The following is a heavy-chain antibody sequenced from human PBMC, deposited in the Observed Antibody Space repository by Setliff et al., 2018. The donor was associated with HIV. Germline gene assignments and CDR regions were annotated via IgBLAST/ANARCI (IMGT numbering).Heavy chain of an antibody. CDR1: GGSISSSSYY. CDR2: IYYSGGT. J-gene: IGHJ4*02. D-gene: IGHD3-22*01. CDR3: ARGSRGARASKIDSSGYYLVY. V-gene: IGHV4-39*07. Sequence: SETLSLTCTVSGGSISSSSYYWGWIRQPPGKGLEWIGSIYYSGGTYYNSSLKSRVTISVDTSKNQFSLKLSSVTAADTAVYYCARGSRGARASKIDSSGYYLVYWGQGTLVTVSS.